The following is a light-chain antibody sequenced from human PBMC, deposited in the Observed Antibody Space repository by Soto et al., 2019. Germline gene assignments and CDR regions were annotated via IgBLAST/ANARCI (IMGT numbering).Light chain of an antibody. CDR3: QQSYSTPYT. Sequence: DIQMTQSPSSLSASVGDRVTITCRASQSIISYLNCYQQKPGKAPKLLIYAASSLQSGVPSRFSGSGSGTDFTRTISSLQPEDFATYYCQQSYSTPYTFGHGTKLEIK. CDR1: QSIISY. CDR2: AAS. J-gene: IGKJ2*01. V-gene: IGKV1-39*01.